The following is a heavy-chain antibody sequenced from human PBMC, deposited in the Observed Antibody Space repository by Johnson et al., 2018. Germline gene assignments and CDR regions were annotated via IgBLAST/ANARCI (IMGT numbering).Heavy chain of an antibody. Sequence: VQLVQSGGGLVQPGGSLKLSCAASGFTFSGSAMHWVRQASGKGLEWVGRIRSNGNRYATAWAASVKGRFTISRDDSKNTAYLQMNSLRAEDTAVYYCARNYYDLGYYYYGMDVWGQGTTVTVSS. CDR2: IRSNGNRYAT. CDR1: GFTFSGSA. V-gene: IGHV3-73*01. CDR3: ARNYYDLGYYYYGMDV. J-gene: IGHJ6*02. D-gene: IGHD3-22*01.